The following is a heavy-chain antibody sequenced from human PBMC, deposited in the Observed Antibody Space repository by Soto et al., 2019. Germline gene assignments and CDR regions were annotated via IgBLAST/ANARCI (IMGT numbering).Heavy chain of an antibody. CDR1: GFTFSVYY. V-gene: IGHV3-11*01. CDR2: ISSSGSTI. CDR3: ARVGGYPHYYYYGMDV. J-gene: IGHJ6*02. D-gene: IGHD3-22*01. Sequence: PGGSLRLSCAASGFTFSVYYMSWIRQAPGKGLEWVSYISSSGSTIYYADSVKGRFTISRDNAKNSLYLQMNSLRAEDTAVYYCARVGGYPHYYYYGMDVWGQGTTVTVSS.